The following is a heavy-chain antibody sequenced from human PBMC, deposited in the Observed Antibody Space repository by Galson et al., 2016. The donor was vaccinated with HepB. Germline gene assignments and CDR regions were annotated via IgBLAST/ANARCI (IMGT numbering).Heavy chain of an antibody. CDR3: ARDPGMSGSGWYSFDS. J-gene: IGHJ4*02. Sequence: SLRLSCAASGFTLSDYYMSWIRQAPGKGLEYVSYISSTGDTIYYADSVRGRFTVSRDNAKNSLYLQMNSLRAEDTALYYCARDPGMSGSGWYSFDSWGQGILVTVSS. CDR1: GFTLSDYY. V-gene: IGHV3-11*04. D-gene: IGHD6-19*01. CDR2: ISSTGDTI.